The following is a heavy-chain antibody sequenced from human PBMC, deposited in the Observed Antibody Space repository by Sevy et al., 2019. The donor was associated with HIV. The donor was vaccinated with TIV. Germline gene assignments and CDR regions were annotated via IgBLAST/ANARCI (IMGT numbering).Heavy chain of an antibody. CDR2: IHQSGST. V-gene: IGHV4-38-2*02. D-gene: IGHD3-22*01. CDR3: ARRTYYSDSTAYYFDY. J-gene: IGHJ4*02. CDR1: GYSISTGYY. Sequence: SETLSLTCTVSGYSISTGYYWGWIRQPPGKGLEWIGNIHQSGSTYYNPSLKSLITISVDTSKNQFSLNLISVTAADTAVYYCARRTYYSDSTAYYFDYWCQGTLVTVSS.